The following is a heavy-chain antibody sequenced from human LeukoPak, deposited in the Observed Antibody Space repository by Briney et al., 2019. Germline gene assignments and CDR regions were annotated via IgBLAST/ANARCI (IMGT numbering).Heavy chain of an antibody. CDR1: GGTFSSYA. Sequence: AASVKVSCKASGGTFSSYAISWVRQAPGQGLEWMGRIIPILGIANYAQKFQGRVTITADKSTSTAYMELSSLRSEDTAVYYCARGGSIAAAGLDYWGQGTLVTVSS. CDR3: ARGGSIAAAGLDY. D-gene: IGHD6-13*01. J-gene: IGHJ4*02. CDR2: IIPILGIA. V-gene: IGHV1-69*04.